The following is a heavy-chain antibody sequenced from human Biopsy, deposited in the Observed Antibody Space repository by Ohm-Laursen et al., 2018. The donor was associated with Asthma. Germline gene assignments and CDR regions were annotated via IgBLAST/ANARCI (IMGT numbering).Heavy chain of an antibody. CDR2: ISFDGTNR. Sequence: SLRLSCTASGFSFSNYGMHWVRQAPGKGLDWVAVISFDGTNRNYTDSVKGRFTISRDNSRNTLHLEMNSLRVEDTAVYFCAKEVFPGWELRRGPDSWGQGTLVTVSS. CDR3: AKEVFPGWELRRGPDS. J-gene: IGHJ4*02. CDR1: GFSFSNYG. V-gene: IGHV3-30*18. D-gene: IGHD1-26*01.